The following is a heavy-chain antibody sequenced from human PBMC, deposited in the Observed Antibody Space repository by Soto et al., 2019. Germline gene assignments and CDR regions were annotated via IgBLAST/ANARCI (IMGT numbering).Heavy chain of an antibody. Sequence: GASVKVSCKASGYTFTSYAMHWVRQAPGQRLEWMGWINAGNGNTKYSQKFQGRVTITRDTSASTAYMELSSLRSEDTAVYYCARAGLIAAAGTFDYWGQGTLVTVSS. J-gene: IGHJ4*02. D-gene: IGHD6-13*01. CDR2: INAGNGNT. CDR3: ARAGLIAAAGTFDY. V-gene: IGHV1-3*01. CDR1: GYTFTSYA.